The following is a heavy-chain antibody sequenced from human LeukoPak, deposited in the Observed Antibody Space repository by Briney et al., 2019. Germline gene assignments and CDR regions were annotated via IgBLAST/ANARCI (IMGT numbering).Heavy chain of an antibody. D-gene: IGHD3-3*01. J-gene: IGHJ6*02. V-gene: IGHV3-23*01. CDR3: AKDLGGLFWATTYYYHGMDV. Sequence: RGSLRLSCAASGFTFSSYAMSWVRQAPGKGLEWVSAISGSGGSTYYADSVKGRFTISRDNSKKTLYLQMNSLTDEDTAVYYCAKDLGGLFWATTYYYHGMDVWGQGTTVTVSS. CDR1: GFTFSSYA. CDR2: ISGSGGST.